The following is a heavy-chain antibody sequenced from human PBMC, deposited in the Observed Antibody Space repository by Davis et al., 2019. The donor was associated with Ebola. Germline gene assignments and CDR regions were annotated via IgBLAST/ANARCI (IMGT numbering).Heavy chain of an antibody. V-gene: IGHV1-46*01. J-gene: IGHJ6*02. D-gene: IGHD1-7*01. CDR3: ASSWNLGGIHYYYGMDV. CDR2: INPSGGST. Sequence: ASVKVSCKASGGTFSSYAISWVRQAPGQGLEWMGIINPSGGSTSYAQKFQGRVTMTRDTSTSTVYMELSSLRSEDTAVYYCASSWNLGGIHYYYGMDVWGQGTTVTVSS. CDR1: GGTFSSYA.